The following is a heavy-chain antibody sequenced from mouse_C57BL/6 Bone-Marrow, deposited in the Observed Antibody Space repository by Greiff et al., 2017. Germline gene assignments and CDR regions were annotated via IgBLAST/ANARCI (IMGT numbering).Heavy chain of an antibody. CDR3: ERGAQGYYVSSYPFAY. V-gene: IGHV7-1*01. D-gene: IGHD1-1*01. CDR1: GFTFSDFY. Sequence: DVMLVESGGGLVQSGRSLRLSCATSGFTFSDFYMEWVRQAPGKGLEWIAASRNKANDYTTEYSASVKGRFIVSRDTFQSILYLQMNALRGEETAIYSCERGAQGYYVSSYPFAYWGQGTLVTVSA. J-gene: IGHJ3*01. CDR2: SRNKANDYTT.